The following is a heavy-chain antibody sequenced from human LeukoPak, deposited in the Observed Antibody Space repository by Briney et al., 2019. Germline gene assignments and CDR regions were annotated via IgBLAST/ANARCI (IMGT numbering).Heavy chain of an antibody. CDR3: ARQRSRGSPVDY. CDR1: GSRFTSYW. Sequence: GGSLQISCKGSGSRFTSYWIGWVRQLPGKGLEWMGIIYPGDSDTRYSPSFQGQVTISADKSISTAYLQWSSLKASDTAMYYCARQRSRGSPVDYWGQGTLVTVSS. V-gene: IGHV5-51*01. D-gene: IGHD6-19*01. CDR2: IYPGDSDT. J-gene: IGHJ4*02.